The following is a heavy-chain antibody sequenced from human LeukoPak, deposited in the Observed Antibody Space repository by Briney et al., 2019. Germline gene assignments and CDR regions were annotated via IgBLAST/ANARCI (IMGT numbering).Heavy chain of an antibody. V-gene: IGHV4-4*09. CDR2: IYTSGST. Sequence: SETLSLTCTVSGGSISSYYWSWIRQPPGKGLEWIGYIYTSGSTNYNTSLKSRVTISVDTSKNQSSLKLSSVTAADTAVYYCARLYSTGYSYANLIYYYYYMDVWGKGTTVTASS. CDR3: ARLYSTGYSYANLIYYYYYMDV. CDR1: GGSISSYY. D-gene: IGHD5-18*01. J-gene: IGHJ6*03.